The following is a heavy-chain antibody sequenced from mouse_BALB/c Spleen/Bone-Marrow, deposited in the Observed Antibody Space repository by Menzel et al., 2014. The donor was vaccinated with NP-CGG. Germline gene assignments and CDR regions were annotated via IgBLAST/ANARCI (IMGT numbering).Heavy chain of an antibody. D-gene: IGHD3-1*01. CDR2: ISSGGSYT. V-gene: IGHV5-9-4*01. CDR1: GFTFSYYA. J-gene: IGHJ2*01. CDR3: ARDSSGYFDY. Sequence: EVQRVESGGGLVKPGGSLKLSCAASGFTFSYYATSWVRQSPEKSLEWVAEISSGGSYTYYPDTVTGRFTISRDNAKNTLYLEMSSLRSEDTAMYYCARDSSGYFDYWGQGTTLTVSS.